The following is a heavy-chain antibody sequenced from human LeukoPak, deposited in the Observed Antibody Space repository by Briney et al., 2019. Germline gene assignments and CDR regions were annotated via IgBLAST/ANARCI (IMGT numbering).Heavy chain of an antibody. CDR3: ARVYAVAGHESLYYFDY. Sequence: PSETLSLTCTVSGGSISSYYWSWIRQPPGKGLEWIGYIYYSGSTNYNPPLKSRVTISVDTSKNQFSLKLSSVTAADTAVYYCARVYAVAGHESLYYFDYWGQGTLVTVSS. D-gene: IGHD6-19*01. CDR1: GGSISSYY. V-gene: IGHV4-59*01. J-gene: IGHJ4*02. CDR2: IYYSGST.